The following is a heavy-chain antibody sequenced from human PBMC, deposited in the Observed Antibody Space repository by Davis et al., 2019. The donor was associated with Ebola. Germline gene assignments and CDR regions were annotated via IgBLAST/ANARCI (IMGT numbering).Heavy chain of an antibody. CDR1: GFTFSYYG. J-gene: IGHJ4*02. Sequence: GGSLRLSCTASGFTFSYYGMNWVRQAPGKGLEWVAFIRLDGSNEYYSDSVKGRFTISRDNPENTLHLQMNSLRGEDTAVYYCLKDIGIAAAGTTMAGDYWGQGTLVTVSS. CDR3: LKDIGIAAAGTTMAGDY. V-gene: IGHV3-30*02. CDR2: IRLDGSNE. D-gene: IGHD6-13*01.